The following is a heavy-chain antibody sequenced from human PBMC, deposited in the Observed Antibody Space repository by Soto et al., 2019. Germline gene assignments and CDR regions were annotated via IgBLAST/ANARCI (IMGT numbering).Heavy chain of an antibody. CDR1: GGSISSYY. CDR2: IYYTGST. CDR3: ARGSHYYDSSGYYWVY. Sequence: SETLSLTCTVSGGSISSYYWSWIRQPPGNGLEFIGYIYYTGSTNYNPSLKSRVTISVDTSKNQFSLKLSSMTAADTAVYYCARGSHYYDSSGYYWVYWGQGSLVTVSS. D-gene: IGHD3-22*01. J-gene: IGHJ4*02. V-gene: IGHV4-59*01.